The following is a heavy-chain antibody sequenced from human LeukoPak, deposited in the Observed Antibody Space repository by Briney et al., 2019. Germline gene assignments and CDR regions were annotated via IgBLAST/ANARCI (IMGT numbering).Heavy chain of an antibody. CDR3: AREVLAGYFDY. J-gene: IGHJ4*02. CDR2: ISSSNSYI. V-gene: IGHV3-21*01. CDR1: GFTFSSYT. Sequence: PGGSLRLSCAASGFTFSSYTMNWVRQAPGKGLEWVSSISSSNSYIYYADSVKGRFTISRDNAKNSLHLQMNSLRAEDTAVYYCAREVLAGYFDYWGQGTLVTVSS.